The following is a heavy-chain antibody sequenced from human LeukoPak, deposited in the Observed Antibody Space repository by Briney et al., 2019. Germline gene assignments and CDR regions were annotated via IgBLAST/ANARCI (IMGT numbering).Heavy chain of an antibody. Sequence: SETLSLTCAVYGGSFSGYYWSWIRQPPGKGLEWIGEINHSGSTNYNPSLKSRVTISVDTSKNQFSLKLSSVTAADTAVYYCARGPWGYDSSGYYVPYYFDYWGQGTLVTVSS. V-gene: IGHV4-34*09. CDR3: ARGPWGYDSSGYYVPYYFDY. D-gene: IGHD3-22*01. J-gene: IGHJ4*02. CDR2: INHSGST. CDR1: GGSFSGYY.